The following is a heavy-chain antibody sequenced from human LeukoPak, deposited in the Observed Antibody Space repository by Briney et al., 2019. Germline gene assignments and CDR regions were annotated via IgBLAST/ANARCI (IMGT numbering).Heavy chain of an antibody. CDR3: ARYRSTSRRFDP. Sequence: GGSLRLSCAASGFTFSSYATSWVRQAPGKGLEWVSRINSDGSSTSYADSVKGRFTISRDNAKNTLYLQMNSLRAEDTAVYYCARYRSTSRRFDPWGQGTLVTVSS. V-gene: IGHV3-74*01. CDR2: INSDGSST. J-gene: IGHJ5*02. D-gene: IGHD2-2*01. CDR1: GFTFSSYA.